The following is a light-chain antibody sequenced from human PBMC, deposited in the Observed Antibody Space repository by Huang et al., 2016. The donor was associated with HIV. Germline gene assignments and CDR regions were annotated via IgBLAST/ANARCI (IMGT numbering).Light chain of an antibody. CDR3: QQYNDWPRS. Sequence: VMTQSPGTLSVAPGERATLSCRASQNINTNLAWFQQKPGQGPRLLICAASTRAADFAARCGGGGSRTEFTLTISSLQSEDIAVYYCQQYNDWPRSFGQGTKVEIK. V-gene: IGKV3-15*01. CDR2: AAS. CDR1: QNINTN. J-gene: IGKJ1*01.